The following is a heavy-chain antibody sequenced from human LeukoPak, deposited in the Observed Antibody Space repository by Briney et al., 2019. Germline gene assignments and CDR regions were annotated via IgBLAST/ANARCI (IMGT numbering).Heavy chain of an antibody. V-gene: IGHV4-34*01. J-gene: IGHJ4*02. CDR3: ARSWAGMYYPFYCFDY. CDR2: INHRGTT. CDR1: GDSFSGYY. Sequence: SGTLSLTCAVYGDSFSGYYWSWIRQPPGKGLEWIAEINHRGTTHYNPSLKSRVNISADTSKNQFSLHLDSVTAADTAVYYCARSWAGMYYPFYCFDYWGQGTLVSVSS. D-gene: IGHD1-26*01.